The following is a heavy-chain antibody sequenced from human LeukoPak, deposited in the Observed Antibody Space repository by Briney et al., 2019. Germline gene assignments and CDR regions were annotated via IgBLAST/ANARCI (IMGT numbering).Heavy chain of an antibody. V-gene: IGHV1-69*04. CDR1: GGTFSSYA. D-gene: IGHD6-13*01. CDR3: ARGPRAAADDY. CDR2: IIPILGIA. Sequence: PWASVKVSCKASGGTFSSYAISWVRQAPGQGLEWMGRIIPILGIANYAQKFQGRVTITRDTSASTAYMELSGLTSEDTAVYYCARGPRAAADDYWGQGTLVTVSS. J-gene: IGHJ4*02.